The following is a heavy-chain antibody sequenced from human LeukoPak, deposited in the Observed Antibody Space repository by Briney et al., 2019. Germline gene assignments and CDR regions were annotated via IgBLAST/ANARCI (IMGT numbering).Heavy chain of an antibody. CDR1: GGSISSYY. J-gene: IGHJ5*02. Sequence: PSETLPLTRTVSGGSISSYYWSWIRQPPGKGLEWIGYIYYSGSTNYNPSLKSRVTISVDTSKNQFSLKLSSVTAADTAVYYCARHGKFDYDFWSGNNWFDPWGQGTLVTVSS. CDR3: ARHGKFDYDFWSGNNWFDP. D-gene: IGHD3-3*01. CDR2: IYYSGST. V-gene: IGHV4-59*08.